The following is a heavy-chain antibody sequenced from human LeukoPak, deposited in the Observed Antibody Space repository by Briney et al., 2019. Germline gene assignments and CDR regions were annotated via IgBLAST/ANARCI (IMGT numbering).Heavy chain of an antibody. V-gene: IGHV4-39*01. CDR2: IYYSGST. Sequence: PSETLSLTCTGSGGSISSSSYYWGWIRQPPGKGLEWIGSIYYSGSTYYNPSLKSRVTISVDTSKNQFSLKLSSVTAADTAVYYCATLRSPHSSSSIFDYWGQGTLVTVSS. J-gene: IGHJ4*02. CDR1: GGSISSSSYY. D-gene: IGHD6-6*01. CDR3: ATLRSPHSSSSIFDY.